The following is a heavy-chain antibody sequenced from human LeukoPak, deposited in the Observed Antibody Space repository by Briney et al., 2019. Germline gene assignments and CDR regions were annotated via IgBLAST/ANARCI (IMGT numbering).Heavy chain of an antibody. CDR3: AREARGVDY. D-gene: IGHD6-6*01. V-gene: IGHV3-48*01. J-gene: IGHJ4*02. CDR1: GFTFSGYS. CDR2: ISSSSSTI. Sequence: PGGSLRLSCAASGFTFSGYSMIWVRQAPGKGLEWVSYISSSSSTIYYADSVKGRFTISRDNAKNSLYLQMNSLRAEDTAVYYCAREARGVDYWGQGTLVTVSS.